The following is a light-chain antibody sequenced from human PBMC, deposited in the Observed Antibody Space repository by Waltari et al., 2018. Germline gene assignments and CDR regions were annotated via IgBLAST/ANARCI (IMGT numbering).Light chain of an antibody. J-gene: IGKJ3*01. CDR2: AAS. CDR1: QIINTD. CDR3: QQSYRTLFT. Sequence: DIQMTQSPSSLSASVGDRVTITCRASQIINTDLSWYQQKPGKAPKLLMYAASTLQTGVPSRFNGTGSGTNFTLTITSLQPDDFATYYCQQSYRTLFTFGPGTKVDVK. V-gene: IGKV1-39*01.